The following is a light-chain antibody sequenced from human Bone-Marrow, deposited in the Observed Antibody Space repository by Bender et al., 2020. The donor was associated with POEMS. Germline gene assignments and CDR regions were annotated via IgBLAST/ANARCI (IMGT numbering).Light chain of an antibody. V-gene: IGLV1-44*01. Sequence: QSVLAQPPSASGTPGQRLTISCSGSFSNIGSNTANWYQQLPGTAPKLLIYRSDQRPSGVPDRFSGSKSGTSASLAITGLQSDDEAIYFCVAWDASLNGWVFGGGTKLTVL. CDR2: RSD. CDR3: VAWDASLNGWV. J-gene: IGLJ3*02. CDR1: FSNIGSNT.